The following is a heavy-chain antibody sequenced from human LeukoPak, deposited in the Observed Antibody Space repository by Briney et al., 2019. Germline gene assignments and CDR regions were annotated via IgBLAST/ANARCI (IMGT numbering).Heavy chain of an antibody. V-gene: IGHV3-23*01. CDR1: GFTFSNYA. CDR2: ISGSGGST. Sequence: HTGGSLRLSCAASGFTFSNYAMSWVRQAPGKGLEWVSAISGSGGSTYYADSVKGRFTISRDNAKNSLYLQMNSLRAEDTAVYYCARGYNWNYPIDYWGQGTLVTVSS. J-gene: IGHJ4*02. CDR3: ARGYNWNYPIDY. D-gene: IGHD1-7*01.